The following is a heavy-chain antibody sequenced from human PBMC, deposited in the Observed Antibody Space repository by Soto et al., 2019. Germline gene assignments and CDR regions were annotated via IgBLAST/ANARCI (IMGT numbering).Heavy chain of an antibody. CDR3: AREDNIVVVTAYYYYGMDV. D-gene: IGHD2-21*02. J-gene: IGHJ6*02. Sequence: ASVKVSCKASGYTSTSYYMHWVRQAPGQGLEWMGIINPSGGSTSYAQKFQGRVTMTRDTSTSTVYMELSSLRSEDTAVYYCAREDNIVVVTAYYYYGMDVWGQGTTVTAP. CDR1: GYTSTSYY. CDR2: INPSGGST. V-gene: IGHV1-46*01.